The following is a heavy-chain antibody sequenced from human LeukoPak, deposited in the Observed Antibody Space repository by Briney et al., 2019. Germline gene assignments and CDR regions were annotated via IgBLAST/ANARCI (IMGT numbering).Heavy chain of an antibody. Sequence: SETLSLTCAVYGGSFSGYYWSWIRQPPGKGLEWIGEINHSGSTNYNPSLKSRVTISVDTSKNQFSLKLSSVTAADTAVHYCARGKTGYSSKKNWFDPWGQGTLVTVSS. D-gene: IGHD6-13*01. CDR2: INHSGST. J-gene: IGHJ5*02. CDR3: ARGKTGYSSKKNWFDP. V-gene: IGHV4-34*01. CDR1: GGSFSGYY.